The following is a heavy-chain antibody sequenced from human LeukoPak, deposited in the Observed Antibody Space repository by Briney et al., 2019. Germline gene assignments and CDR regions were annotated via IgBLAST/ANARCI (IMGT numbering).Heavy chain of an antibody. Sequence: PGGSLRLSCAASGFTFSSYGMHWVRQAPGKGLEWVAFIRYDGSNKYYADSVKGRFTISRDNAKNSLYLQMNSLRAEDTAVYYCARDYDSSGYLIDYWGQGTMVTVSS. CDR3: ARDYDSSGYLIDY. J-gene: IGHJ4*02. D-gene: IGHD3-22*01. V-gene: IGHV3-30*02. CDR1: GFTFSSYG. CDR2: IRYDGSNK.